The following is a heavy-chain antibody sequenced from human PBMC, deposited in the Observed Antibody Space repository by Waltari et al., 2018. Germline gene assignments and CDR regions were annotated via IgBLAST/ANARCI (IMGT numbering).Heavy chain of an antibody. CDR3: ARDPTLFGVRQNYFDS. J-gene: IGHJ4*02. CDR1: GFPLSDNC. V-gene: IGHV3-7*04. D-gene: IGHD3-3*01. CDR2: INQDGET. Sequence: EALLVESGGNLVQPGESLRLTCEASGFPLSDNCVGWGRQVPGKGVVWVASINQDGETNYVASVKGRFTISRDNAKKSLVLLLNNLRVDDSGIYYCARDPTLFGVRQNYFDSWGQGTLVTVSS.